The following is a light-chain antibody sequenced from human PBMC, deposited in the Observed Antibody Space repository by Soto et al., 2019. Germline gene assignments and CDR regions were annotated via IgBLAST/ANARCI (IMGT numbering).Light chain of an antibody. J-gene: IGKJ1*01. V-gene: IGKV3-15*01. CDR3: HQYNFWPT. CDR1: QSVSSN. CDR2: GTS. Sequence: EIVITQSPSTLSVSPWERSTLSCRASQSVSSNLAWYQQKPGQSPRLLIYGTSTRATGIPARFSGSGSGTEFTLTISSLQSEDFAVYYCHQYNFWPTFGQGTKVDI.